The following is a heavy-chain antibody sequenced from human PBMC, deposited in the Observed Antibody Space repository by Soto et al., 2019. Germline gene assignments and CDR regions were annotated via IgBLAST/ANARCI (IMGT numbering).Heavy chain of an antibody. CDR3: ARDMGRSYYDFWSGYPAFDY. D-gene: IGHD3-3*01. J-gene: IGHJ4*02. V-gene: IGHV1-69*13. CDR1: GGTFSSYA. CDR2: IIPIFGTA. Sequence: ASVKVSCKASGGTFSSYAISWVRQAPGQGLEWMGGIIPIFGTANYAQKFQGRVTITADESTSTAYMELSSLRSEDTAVYYCARDMGRSYYDFWSGYPAFDYWGQGTLVTVSS.